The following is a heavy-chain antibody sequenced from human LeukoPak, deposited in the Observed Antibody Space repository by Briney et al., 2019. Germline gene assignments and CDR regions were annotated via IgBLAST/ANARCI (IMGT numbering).Heavy chain of an antibody. D-gene: IGHD3-9*01. CDR1: SFAFSTYA. CDR2: ITGSGAGT. J-gene: IGHJ3*02. Sequence: GGSLRLSCAASSFAFSTYAMSWVRQAPGKGLEWVSSITGSGAGTSYADSVKGRFTISRDNSKNTLYLQMNSLRAEDTAVYYCAYFPRDAFDIWGQGTMVTVSS. V-gene: IGHV3-23*01. CDR3: AYFPRDAFDI.